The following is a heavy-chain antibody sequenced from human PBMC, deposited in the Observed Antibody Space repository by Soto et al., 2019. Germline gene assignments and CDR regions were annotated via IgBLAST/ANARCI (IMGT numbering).Heavy chain of an antibody. CDR2: ISAYNGNT. V-gene: IGHV1-18*01. J-gene: IGHJ4*02. CDR3: AGVPGGVRGVIIGDIDY. Sequence: QVQLVQSGAEVKKPGASVKVSCKASGYTFTSYGISWVRQAPGQGLEWMGWISAYNGNTNYAQKLQGRVTMTTNTSTSRAYMEVRSLRSDDTAVYYWAGVPGGVRGVIIGDIDYWGQGTLVTVSS. CDR1: GYTFTSYG. D-gene: IGHD3-10*01.